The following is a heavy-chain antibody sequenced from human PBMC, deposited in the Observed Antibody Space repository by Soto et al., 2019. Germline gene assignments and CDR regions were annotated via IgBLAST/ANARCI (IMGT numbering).Heavy chain of an antibody. J-gene: IGHJ4*02. CDR3: EGYSVVAARTKLDY. V-gene: IGHV1-3*01. D-gene: IGHD6-6*01. CDR2: INAGNGNT. CDR1: GYTFTSYA. Sequence: QVQLVQSGAEVKKPGASVKVSCKASGYTFTSYAMHWVRQAPGQRLEWMGWINAGNGNTKYSQKFQGRVTITRDTSASTAYMELSSLRSEDTAVYYCEGYSVVAARTKLDYWGQGTLVTVSS.